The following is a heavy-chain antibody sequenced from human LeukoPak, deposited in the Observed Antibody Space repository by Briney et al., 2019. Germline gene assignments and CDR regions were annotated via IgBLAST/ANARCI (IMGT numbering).Heavy chain of an antibody. CDR2: FDPEDGET. D-gene: IGHD3-9*01. V-gene: IGHV1-24*01. CDR1: GYTLTELS. J-gene: IGHJ4*02. Sequence: SVKVSCKVSGYTLTELSMHWVRQAPGKGLEWMGGFDPEDGETIYAQKFQGRVTMTEDTSTDTAYMELSSLRSEDTAVYYCATGLIYYDILTGYSIPLGYWGQGTLVTVSS. CDR3: ATGLIYYDILTGYSIPLGY.